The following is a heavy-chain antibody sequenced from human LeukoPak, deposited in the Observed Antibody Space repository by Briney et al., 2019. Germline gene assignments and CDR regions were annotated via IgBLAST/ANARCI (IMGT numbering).Heavy chain of an antibody. CDR1: GFTFSSYA. CDR2: IYSGGST. CDR3: ARDHTTAAGSFDY. Sequence: QPGGSLRLSCAVSGFTFSSYAMSWVRQAPGKGLEWVSVIYSGGSTYYADSVKGRFTISRDNSKNTLYLQMNSLRAEDTAVYYCARDHTTAAGSFDYWGQGTLVTVSS. V-gene: IGHV3-53*01. D-gene: IGHD6-13*01. J-gene: IGHJ4*02.